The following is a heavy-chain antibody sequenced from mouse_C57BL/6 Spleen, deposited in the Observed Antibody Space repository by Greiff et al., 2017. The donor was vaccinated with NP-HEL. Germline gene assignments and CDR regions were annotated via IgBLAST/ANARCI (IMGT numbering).Heavy chain of an antibody. D-gene: IGHD2-4*01. V-gene: IGHV1-72*01. Sequence: QVQLKQPGAELVKPGASVKLSCKASGYTFTSYWMHWVKQRPGRGLEWIGRIDPNSGGTKYNEKFKSKATLTVDKPSSTAYMQLSSLTSEDSAVYYCAREGDYDGGFAYWGQGTLVTVSA. J-gene: IGHJ3*01. CDR3: AREGDYDGGFAY. CDR1: GYTFTSYW. CDR2: IDPNSGGT.